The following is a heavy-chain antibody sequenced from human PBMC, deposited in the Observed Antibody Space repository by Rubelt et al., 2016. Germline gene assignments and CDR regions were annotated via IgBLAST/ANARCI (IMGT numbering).Heavy chain of an antibody. J-gene: IGHJ4*02. CDR3: ARGTFVYDY. CDR2: IYSGGST. D-gene: IGHD2/OR15-2a*01. Sequence: QGPRTGLEWVSVIYSGGSTYYADSVKGRFTISRDNSKNTLYLQMNSLRAEDTAVYYCARGTFVYDYWGQGTLVTVSS. V-gene: IGHV3-53*01.